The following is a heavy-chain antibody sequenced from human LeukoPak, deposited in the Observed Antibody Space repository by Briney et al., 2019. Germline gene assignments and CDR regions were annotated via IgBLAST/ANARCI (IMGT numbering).Heavy chain of an antibody. CDR3: ARGPGEYPSLEVVSESPSDY. D-gene: IGHD3-22*01. Sequence: GASVKVSCKAFGYTFTSNYMHWVRQAPGQGPEWMGVISPSGGSTTYAQKFQGRVTMTRNTSISTAYMELSSLRSEDTAVYYCARGPGEYPSLEVVSESPSDYWGQGTLVTVSS. CDR1: GYTFTSNY. J-gene: IGHJ4*02. CDR2: ISPSGGST. V-gene: IGHV1-46*01.